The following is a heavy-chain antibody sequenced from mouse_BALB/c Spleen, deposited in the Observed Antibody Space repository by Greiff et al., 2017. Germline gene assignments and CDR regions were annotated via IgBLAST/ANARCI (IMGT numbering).Heavy chain of an antibody. D-gene: IGHD2-2*01. CDR2: ILPGSGST. Sequence: VQLQESGAELMKPGASVKISCKATGYTFSSYWIEWVKQRPGHGLEWIGEILPGSGSTNYNEKFKGKATFTADTSSNTAYMQLSSLTSEDSAVYYCARRGLRRGFAYWGQGTLVTVSA. V-gene: IGHV1-9*01. CDR3: ARRGLRRGFAY. J-gene: IGHJ3*01. CDR1: GYTFSSYW.